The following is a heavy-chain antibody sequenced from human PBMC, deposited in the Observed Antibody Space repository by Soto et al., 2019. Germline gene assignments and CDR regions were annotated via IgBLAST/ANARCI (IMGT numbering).Heavy chain of an antibody. D-gene: IGHD2-15*01. CDR3: ARQGEYCSGDNCFTDY. CDR1: GFTITTYW. CDR2: IYPGDSDT. J-gene: IGHJ4*02. V-gene: IGHV5-51*01. Sequence: LGESLKISCKGFGFTITTYWIAWVRQMPGKGLEWLGIIYPGDSDTRYSPSFQGQVTISADKSISTVYLQWSSLKASDTAIYFCARQGEYCSGDNCFTDYWGQGTLVTVSS.